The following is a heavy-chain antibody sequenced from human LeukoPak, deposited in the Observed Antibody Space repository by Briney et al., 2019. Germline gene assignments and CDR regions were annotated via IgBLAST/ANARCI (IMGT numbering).Heavy chain of an antibody. Sequence: PGGSLRLSCAASGFTFSIYAMSWVRQAPGKGLEWVSAISGSGGTAYYADSVKGRFTISRDNSKNTLDLQMNSLRAEDTAVYYCAKKGYYDGSGYYMYYFDHWGQGTLVTVSS. CDR1: GFTFSIYA. CDR2: ISGSGGTA. J-gene: IGHJ4*02. D-gene: IGHD3-22*01. V-gene: IGHV3-23*01. CDR3: AKKGYYDGSGYYMYYFDH.